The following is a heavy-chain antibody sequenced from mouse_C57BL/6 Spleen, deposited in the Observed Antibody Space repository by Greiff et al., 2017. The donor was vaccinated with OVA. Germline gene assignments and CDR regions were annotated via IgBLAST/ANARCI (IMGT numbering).Heavy chain of an antibody. D-gene: IGHD3-3*01. J-gene: IGHJ3*01. CDR1: GYTFTDYE. CDR3: TRRRGDSPFAY. CDR2: IDPETGGT. Sequence: QVQLQQSGAELVRPGASVTLSCKASGYTFTDYEMYWVKQTPVHGLEWIGAIDPETGGTAYNQNFKGKAILTADKSSSTAYVELRRLTSEDTAVYYCTRRRGDSPFAYWGQGTLVTVSA. V-gene: IGHV1-15*01.